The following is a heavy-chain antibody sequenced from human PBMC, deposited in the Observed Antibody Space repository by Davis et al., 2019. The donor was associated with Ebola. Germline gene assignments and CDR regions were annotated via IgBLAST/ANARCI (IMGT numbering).Heavy chain of an antibody. J-gene: IGHJ6*02. CDR2: IIPILGIA. CDR3: ASGKGPVLRFSPDV. CDR1: GGTSSSYA. D-gene: IGHD3-3*01. V-gene: IGHV1-69*04. Sequence: AASVKVSCKASGGTSSSYAISWVRQAPGQGLEWMGRIIPILGIANYAQKFQGRVTITADKSTSTAYMELSSLRSEDPAVYYCASGKGPVLRFSPDVWGQGTTVTVSS.